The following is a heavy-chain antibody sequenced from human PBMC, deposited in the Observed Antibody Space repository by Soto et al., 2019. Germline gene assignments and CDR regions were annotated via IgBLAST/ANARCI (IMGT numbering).Heavy chain of an antibody. CDR3: AKKDPWFDS. CDR1: GFTFKNYF. Sequence: PGGSLRLSCAASGFTFKNYFVSWVRQAPGKGLEWVSAITFNGVTTYYKDSVKGRFAISRDNSKATLYLQMNSLRADDTAVYYCAKKDPWFDSWGQGTLVTVSS. J-gene: IGHJ5*01. V-gene: IGHV3-23*01. CDR2: ITFNGVTT.